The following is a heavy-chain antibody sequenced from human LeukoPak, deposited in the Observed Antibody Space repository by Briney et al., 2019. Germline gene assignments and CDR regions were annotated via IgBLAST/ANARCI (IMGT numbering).Heavy chain of an antibody. J-gene: IGHJ4*02. V-gene: IGHV3-23*01. Sequence: PGGSLRLSCAASGFTFSSYAMSWVRQAPGKGLEWVSAISGSGGSTYYADSVKGRFTISRDNSKNTLYLQMNSLRAEDTAVYYCAKVPGIAAAGNHFFDYWGQGTLVTVSS. CDR3: AKVPGIAAAGNHFFDY. CDR1: GFTFSSYA. CDR2: ISGSGGST. D-gene: IGHD6-13*01.